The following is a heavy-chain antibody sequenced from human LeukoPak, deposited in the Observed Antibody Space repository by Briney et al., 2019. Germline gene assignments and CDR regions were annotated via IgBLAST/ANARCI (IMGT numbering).Heavy chain of an antibody. V-gene: IGHV1-8*01. CDR1: GYTFTSYD. CDR2: MNPNSGNT. CDR3: ARGGYSYQYYYGMDV. J-gene: IGHJ6*02. D-gene: IGHD5-18*01. Sequence: GASVKVSCKASGYTFTSYDINWVRQATGQGLEWMGWMNPNSGNTGYAQKFQGRVTTTRNTPISTAYMELSSLRSEDTAVYYCARGGYSYQYYYGMDVWGQGTTVTVSS.